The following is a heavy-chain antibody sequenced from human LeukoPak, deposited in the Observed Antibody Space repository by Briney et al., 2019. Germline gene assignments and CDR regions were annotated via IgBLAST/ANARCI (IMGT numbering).Heavy chain of an antibody. V-gene: IGHV3-7*01. Sequence: GGSLRLSCAASGFTFRNYWMGWVRQAPGKGLEGVDNTKPDGTAEYYEDPVRGRFPTSRENANNFLYLQMNSLRGEDTAVYSCARDGGLHTNFDYWGQGTLVTVSS. CDR2: TKPDGTAE. CDR3: ARDGGLHTNFDY. D-gene: IGHD2-15*01. CDR1: GFTFRNYW. J-gene: IGHJ4*02.